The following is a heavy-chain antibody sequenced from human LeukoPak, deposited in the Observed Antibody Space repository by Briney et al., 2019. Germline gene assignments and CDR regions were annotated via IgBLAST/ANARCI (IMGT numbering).Heavy chain of an antibody. CDR3: ARAESTPPTNWFDP. V-gene: IGHV4-30-4*08. Sequence: SQTLSLTCTVSGGSISSGDYYWRWIRQPPGKGLEWIGYIYHSGSTYYNPSLKSRVTISVDRSKNQFSLKLSSVTAADTAVYYCARAESTPPTNWFDPWGQGTLVTVSS. CDR1: GGSISSGDYY. D-gene: IGHD2-15*01. J-gene: IGHJ5*02. CDR2: IYHSGST.